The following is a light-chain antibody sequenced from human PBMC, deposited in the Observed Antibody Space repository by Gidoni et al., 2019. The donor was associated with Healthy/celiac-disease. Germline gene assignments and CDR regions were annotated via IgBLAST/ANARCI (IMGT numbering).Light chain of an antibody. CDR3: QQYNSYPWT. J-gene: IGKJ1*01. CDR2: DAS. Sequence: ITCRASQSISSWLAWYQQKPGKVPKLLIYDASSLESGVPSRFSGSGSGTEFTLTISSLQPDDFATYYCQQYNSYPWTFGQGTKVEIK. CDR1: QSISSW. V-gene: IGKV1-5*01.